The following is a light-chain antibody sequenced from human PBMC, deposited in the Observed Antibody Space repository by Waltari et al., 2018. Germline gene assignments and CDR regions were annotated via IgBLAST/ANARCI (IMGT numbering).Light chain of an antibody. CDR1: SSDVGGYSL. Sequence: QSALTQPASVSGSPGQSITISRTGTSSDVGGYSLVPWYQPHPGKAPKLILYEDRKRPSGVSDRFSGSTSGNTASLTISGLQAEDEADYFCCSYAGYSTYVFGTGTKVTVL. V-gene: IGLV2-23*01. J-gene: IGLJ1*01. CDR2: EDR. CDR3: CSYAGYSTYV.